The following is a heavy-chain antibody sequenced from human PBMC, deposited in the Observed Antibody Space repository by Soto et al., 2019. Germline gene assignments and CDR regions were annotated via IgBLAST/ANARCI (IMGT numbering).Heavy chain of an antibody. CDR3: ARGSGYDHYYYYYYMDV. CDR2: IYYRGRT. Sequence: SETLSLTCTVSGGSISSYYWSWIRQPPGKGLEWIGYIYYRGRTNYNPYLKSRVTISVEKSKNQFSLKLSSVTAADTAVYYCARGSGYDHYYYYYYMDVWGKGTTVTVSS. J-gene: IGHJ6*03. V-gene: IGHV4-59*01. D-gene: IGHD5-12*01. CDR1: GGSISSYY.